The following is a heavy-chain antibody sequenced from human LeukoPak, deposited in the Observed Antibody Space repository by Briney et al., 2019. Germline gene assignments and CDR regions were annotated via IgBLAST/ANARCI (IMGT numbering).Heavy chain of an antibody. Sequence: ASVKVSCKASGYTFTSYGISWVRQAPGQGLEWMGWISAYNGNTKYAQKLQGRVTMTTDTSTSTAYMELRNLRSDDTAVYYCARGLAAAGRSPFDYWGQGTLVTVSS. D-gene: IGHD6-13*01. CDR3: ARGLAAAGRSPFDY. J-gene: IGHJ4*02. CDR2: ISAYNGNT. V-gene: IGHV1-18*01. CDR1: GYTFTSYG.